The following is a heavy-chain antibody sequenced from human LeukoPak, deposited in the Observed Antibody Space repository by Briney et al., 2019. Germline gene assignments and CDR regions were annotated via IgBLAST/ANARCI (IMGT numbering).Heavy chain of an antibody. D-gene: IGHD6-19*01. CDR3: VRGNVKHYHSVADEYYYYMDV. Sequence: SETLPLTCAVYGDSFSGFYWTWVRQAPGKGLEWIGEISYSGTPRYHPSLNSRLTITLDTSKKQISLNLSPVTAADTAVYFCVRGNVKHYHSVADEYYYYMDVWGKGTAVIVSS. CDR2: ISYSGTP. CDR1: GDSFSGFY. J-gene: IGHJ6*03. V-gene: IGHV4-34*01.